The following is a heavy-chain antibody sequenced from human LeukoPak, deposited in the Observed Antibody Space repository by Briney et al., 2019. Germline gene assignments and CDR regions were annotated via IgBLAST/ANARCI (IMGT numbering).Heavy chain of an antibody. Sequence: SQTLSLTCAISGDSVSSHSAAWNWIRQSPSRGLEWLGRTYYRSEWYNDYAVSVKSQITINPDTSKNQFSLQLNSVTPEDTAVYYCATGTYYYYGMDVWGQGTTVIVSS. CDR1: GDSVSSHSAA. CDR3: ATGTYYYYGMDV. V-gene: IGHV6-1*01. CDR2: TYYRSEWYN. D-gene: IGHD1-1*01. J-gene: IGHJ6*02.